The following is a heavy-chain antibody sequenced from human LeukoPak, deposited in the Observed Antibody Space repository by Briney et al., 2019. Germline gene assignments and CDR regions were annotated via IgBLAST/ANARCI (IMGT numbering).Heavy chain of an antibody. Sequence: GGSLRLSCAASGFTFSDYYMSWIRQAPGKGLEWVSYISSSGSTIYYADSVKGRFTISRDNAKNSLYLQMNSLRAEDTAVYYCVRVRYSSSWINYWGQGTLVTVSS. CDR1: GFTFSDYY. D-gene: IGHD6-13*01. CDR2: ISSSGSTI. J-gene: IGHJ4*02. CDR3: VRVRYSSSWINY. V-gene: IGHV3-11*01.